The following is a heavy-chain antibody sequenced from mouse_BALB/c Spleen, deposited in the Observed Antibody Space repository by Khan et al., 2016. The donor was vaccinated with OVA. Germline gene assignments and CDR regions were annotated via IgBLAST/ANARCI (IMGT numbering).Heavy chain of an antibody. J-gene: IGHJ4*01. V-gene: IGHV2-6-4*01. Sequence: QVQLKQSGPGPVAPSQSLSITCTVSGFSLSRYNIHWIRQPPGKGLEWLGMIWGGGGTDYNSTLKSRLSISKDNSKSQVFLKINSLQTDDPAMYYCAGAYYRYDGYYAMDYWGQGTSVTVSS. CDR1: GFSLSRYN. CDR3: AGAYYRYDGYYAMDY. D-gene: IGHD2-14*01. CDR2: IWGGGGT.